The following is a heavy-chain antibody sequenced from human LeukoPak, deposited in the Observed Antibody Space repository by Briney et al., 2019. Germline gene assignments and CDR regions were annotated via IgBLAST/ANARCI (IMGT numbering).Heavy chain of an antibody. D-gene: IGHD3-22*01. V-gene: IGHV3-30-3*01. Sequence: PGGSLRLSCAASGFTFSSYALHWVRQAPGKGLEWVAVMSCDGNSEYYSDSVKGRFTISTDNSKNTLYLHMNSLRAEDTAVYYCARLRNLDYYDSSGYYPVAQYYFDYWGQGTLVTVSS. CDR3: ARLRNLDYYDSSGYYPVAQYYFDY. CDR1: GFTFSSYA. J-gene: IGHJ4*02. CDR2: MSCDGNSE.